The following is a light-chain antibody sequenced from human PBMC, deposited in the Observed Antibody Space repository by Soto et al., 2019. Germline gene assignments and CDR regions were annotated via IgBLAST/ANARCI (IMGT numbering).Light chain of an antibody. CDR3: SSYTSSSTLGV. V-gene: IGLV2-14*01. Sequence: QSALTQPASVSGSPGQSITISCTGSSSDVGGYTYVSWYQQQPGKAPTLMMYEVTHRPSGVAHRFAGSKAGNAASLTISGLQAEDEADYYCSSYTSSSTLGVFGTGTKVTVL. J-gene: IGLJ1*01. CDR2: EVT. CDR1: SSDVGGYTY.